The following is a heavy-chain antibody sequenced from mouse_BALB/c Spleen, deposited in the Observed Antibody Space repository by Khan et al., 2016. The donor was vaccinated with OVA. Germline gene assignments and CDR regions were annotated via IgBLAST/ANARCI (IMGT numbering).Heavy chain of an antibody. D-gene: IGHD1-1*01. CDR1: GSTFTNFY. CDR3: ARGDCYGTDARDY. Sequence: QVQLQQSGPELVKPGASVRISCKASGSTFTNFYIHWVKQRPGQGLEWIGWIYLGNVNTKYNENFKGKATLTADKSSSKATMLLSSLTSEDSAVXFCARGDCYGTDARDYWGQGTSVNLSS. J-gene: IGHJ4*01. CDR2: IYLGNVNT. V-gene: IGHV1S56*01.